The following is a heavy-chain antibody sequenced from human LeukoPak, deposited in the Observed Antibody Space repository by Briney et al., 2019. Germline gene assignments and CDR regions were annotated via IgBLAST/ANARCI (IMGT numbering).Heavy chain of an antibody. Sequence: SETLSLTCAVYGGSFSGYYWSWIRQPPGKGLEWIGEINHSGSTNYNPSLKSRVTISVDTSKNQFSLKLSSVTAADTAVYHCARVAASGGLRWQTGFIWGQGTLVTVSS. V-gene: IGHV4-34*01. J-gene: IGHJ4*02. CDR2: INHSGST. D-gene: IGHD4-23*01. CDR1: GGSFSGYY. CDR3: ARVAASGGLRWQTGFI.